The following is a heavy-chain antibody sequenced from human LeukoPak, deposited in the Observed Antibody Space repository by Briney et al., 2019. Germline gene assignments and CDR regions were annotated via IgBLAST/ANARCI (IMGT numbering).Heavy chain of an antibody. CDR3: ARVLRYCSGGNCYSGGLGYMDV. CDR2: ISGSGFTI. Sequence: GGSLRLSCAVSGFTLSNYSMNWVRQAPGKGLEWISYISGSGFTILYADSVKGRFTISRDNAKNSLYLQMNSLRAEDTAVYYCARVLRYCSGGNCYSGGLGYMDVWGKGTTVTISS. V-gene: IGHV3-48*01. CDR1: GFTLSNYS. D-gene: IGHD2-15*01. J-gene: IGHJ6*03.